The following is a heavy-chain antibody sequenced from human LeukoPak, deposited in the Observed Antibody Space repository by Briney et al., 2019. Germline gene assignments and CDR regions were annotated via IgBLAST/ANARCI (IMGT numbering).Heavy chain of an antibody. Sequence: TSETLSLTCTVSGGSISSSSYYWGWIRQPPGKGLEWTGSIYYSGSTYYNPSLKSRVTISVDTSKSQFSLKLSSVTAADTAVYYCARLLAGDHRDYWGQGTLVTVSS. J-gene: IGHJ4*02. CDR1: GGSISSSSYY. CDR3: ARLLAGDHRDY. CDR2: IYYSGST. D-gene: IGHD3-16*01. V-gene: IGHV4-39*01.